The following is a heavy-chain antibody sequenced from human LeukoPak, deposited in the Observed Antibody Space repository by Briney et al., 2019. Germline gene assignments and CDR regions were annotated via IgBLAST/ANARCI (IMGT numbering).Heavy chain of an antibody. CDR1: GYTFTSYG. CDR2: ISAYNGNT. J-gene: IGHJ6*03. Sequence: GASVKVSCKASGYTFTSYGISWVRQAPGQGLEWMGWISAYNGNTNYAQKLQGRVAMTTDTSTSTAYMELRSLRSDDTAVYYCARRSGDYDFWSGYNYYYMDVWGKGTTVTVSS. D-gene: IGHD3-3*01. V-gene: IGHV1-18*01. CDR3: ARRSGDYDFWSGYNYYYMDV.